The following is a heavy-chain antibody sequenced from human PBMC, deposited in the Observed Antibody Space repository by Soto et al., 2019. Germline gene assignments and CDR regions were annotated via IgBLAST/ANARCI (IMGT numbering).Heavy chain of an antibody. CDR2: ISAYNGKT. D-gene: IGHD2-2*01. J-gene: IGHJ3*02. CDR1: GYTFTSNG. V-gene: IGHV1-18*01. Sequence: ASVKVSCKASGYTFTSNGTSWVRQAPGQGLEWMGWISAYNGKTNYAQKLQGRVTMTTDTATSTAYMELRSLRSDDTAVYYCAREEPISSMADAFDIWGQGTMVTVSS. CDR3: AREEPISSMADAFDI.